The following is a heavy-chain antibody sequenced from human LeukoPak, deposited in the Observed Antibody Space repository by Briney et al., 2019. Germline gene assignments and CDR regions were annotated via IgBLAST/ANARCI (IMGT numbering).Heavy chain of an antibody. CDR1: GYTFTTYA. J-gene: IGHJ4*02. CDR2: ISVGDGNT. CDR3: ARGYSGVVPAAHPDF. V-gene: IGHV1-3*01. D-gene: IGHD2-2*01. Sequence: ASVKVSCKASGYTFTTYAMHWVRQAPGQRLEWMGWISVGDGNTKYSQKFQGRVTITRDTSASTAYMELTSLISEDTAAYYCARGYSGVVPAAHPDFWGQGTLVTVSS.